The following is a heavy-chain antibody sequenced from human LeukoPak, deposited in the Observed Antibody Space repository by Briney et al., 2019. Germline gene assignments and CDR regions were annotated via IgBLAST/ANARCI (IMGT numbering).Heavy chain of an antibody. D-gene: IGHD2/OR15-2a*01. Sequence: PGGSLRLSCAASGFIFSNYAMSWVRQAPWKGLQWVSAFSGSGGSTYYADSVKGRFTISRDNSRNTLYLQMNSLRAEDTAVYYCARSGLSRFGFWGQGTLVTVSS. CDR2: FSGSGGST. CDR3: ARSGLSRFGF. J-gene: IGHJ4*02. CDR1: GFIFSNYA. V-gene: IGHV3-23*01.